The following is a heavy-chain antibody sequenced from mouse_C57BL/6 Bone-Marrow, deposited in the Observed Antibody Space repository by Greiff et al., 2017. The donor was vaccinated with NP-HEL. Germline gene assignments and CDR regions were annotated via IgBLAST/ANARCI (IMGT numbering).Heavy chain of an antibody. CDR2: ISYSGST. CDR3: ARGDYGSSGWFAY. J-gene: IGHJ3*01. V-gene: IGHV3-1*01. CDR1: GYSITSGYD. Sequence: DVQLQESGPGMVKPSQSLSLTCTVTGYSITSGYDWHWIRHFPGNKLEWMGYISYSGSTNYNPSLKSRISITHDTSKNHFFLKLNSVTTEDTATYYCARGDYGSSGWFAYWGQGTLVTVSA. D-gene: IGHD1-1*01.